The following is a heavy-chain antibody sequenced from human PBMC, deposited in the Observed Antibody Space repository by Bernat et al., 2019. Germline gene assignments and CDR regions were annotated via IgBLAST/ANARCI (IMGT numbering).Heavy chain of an antibody. J-gene: IGHJ4*01. CDR1: GYTFTDYY. Sequence: EVQLQQSGPELVKPGASVKISCKASGYTFTDYYMNWVKQSHGKSLEWIGDINPNNGGTSYNQKFKGKATLTVDKSSSTAYMELRSLTSEDSAVYYCARRYYDYDKGYYFYYWGQGTTLTVSS. D-gene: IGHD3-16*01. CDR2: INPNNGGT. CDR3: ARRYYDYDKGYYFYY. V-gene: IGHV1-69-2*01.